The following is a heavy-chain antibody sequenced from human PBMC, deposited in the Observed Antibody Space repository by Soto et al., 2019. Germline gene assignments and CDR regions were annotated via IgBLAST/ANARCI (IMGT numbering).Heavy chain of an antibody. J-gene: IGHJ5*02. CDR1: GYTFTSYD. V-gene: IGHV1-8*01. CDR2: MNPNSGNT. Sequence: GASVKVSCKASGYTFTSYDINSVRQATGQGLEWMGWMNPNSGNTGYAQKFQGRVTMTRNTSISTAYMELSSLRSEDTAVYYCARGLWFGELLRLWWFDPWGQGTLVTVSS. D-gene: IGHD3-10*01. CDR3: ARGLWFGELLRLWWFDP.